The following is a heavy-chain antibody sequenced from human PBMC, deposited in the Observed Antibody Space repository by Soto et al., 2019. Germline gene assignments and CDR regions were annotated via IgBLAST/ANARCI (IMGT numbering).Heavy chain of an antibody. V-gene: IGHV4-31*03. D-gene: IGHD3-9*01. J-gene: IGHJ6*02. Sequence: PSETLSLTCTVSGGSISSRGYYWSWIRQHPGKGLEWIGYIYYSGSTYYNPSLKSRITISVDTSKNQFSLKLSSVTAADTAVYYCARDLTGSSIHYYYGMDVWGQGTTVTVSS. CDR1: GGSISSRGYY. CDR3: ARDLTGSSIHYYYGMDV. CDR2: IYYSGST.